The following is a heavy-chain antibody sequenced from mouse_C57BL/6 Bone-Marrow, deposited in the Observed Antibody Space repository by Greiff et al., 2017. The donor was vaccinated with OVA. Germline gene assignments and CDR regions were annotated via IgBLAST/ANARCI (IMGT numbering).Heavy chain of an antibody. J-gene: IGHJ2*01. V-gene: IGHV1-72*01. CDR2: IYPNSGGT. CDR3: ARHVNYFDY. Sequence: QVQLQQPGAELVKPGASVKLSCKASGYTFTSYWMHWVKQRPGRGLEWIGRIYPNSGGTKYNEKFKSKDTLTVDKPSSTAYMQLSSLTSEDSAVYYWARHVNYFDYWGQGTTLTVSS. CDR1: GYTFTSYW.